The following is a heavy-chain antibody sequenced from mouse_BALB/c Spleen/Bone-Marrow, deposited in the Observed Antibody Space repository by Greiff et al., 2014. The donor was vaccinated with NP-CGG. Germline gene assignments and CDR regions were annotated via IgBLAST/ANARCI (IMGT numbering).Heavy chain of an antibody. CDR2: INPYNGDT. CDR1: GYSFTGYF. D-gene: IGHD1-1*01. V-gene: IGHV1-37*01. J-gene: IGHJ2*01. CDR3: GVPYYYGSSDFDY. Sequence: VQLQQSGPELVKPGASVKISCKASGYSFTGYFMNWVKQSHGKSLEWIGRINPYNGDTFNNQKFKGKATLTVDKSSSTAHMELLSLTSEDSAVYYGGVPYYYGSSDFDYWGQGTTLTVSS.